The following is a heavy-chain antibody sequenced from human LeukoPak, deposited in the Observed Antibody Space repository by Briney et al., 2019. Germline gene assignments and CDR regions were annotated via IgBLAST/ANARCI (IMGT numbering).Heavy chain of an antibody. CDR2: IYYSGST. J-gene: IGHJ4*02. CDR1: GGSISSSSYY. CDR3: ARLVRDGYIQGYFDY. Sequence: PSETLSLTCTVSGGSISSSSYYWGWIRQPPGKGLEWIGSIYYSGSTYYNPSLKSRVTISVDTSKNQFSLKLSSVTAADTAVYYCARLVRDGYIQGYFDYWGQGTLVTVSS. D-gene: IGHD5-24*01. V-gene: IGHV4-39*01.